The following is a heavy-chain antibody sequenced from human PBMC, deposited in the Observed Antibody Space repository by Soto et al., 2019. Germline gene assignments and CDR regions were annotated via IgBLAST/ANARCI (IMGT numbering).Heavy chain of an antibody. D-gene: IGHD6-13*01. CDR1: GGSISSYY. CDR3: ARLPGIAAAGTSREYGMDV. Sequence: QVQLQESGPGLVKPSETLSLTCTVSGGSISSYYWSWIRQPPGKGLEWIGYIYYSGSTNYNPSLKSRVTISVDTSKNQFSLKLSSVTAADTAVYYCARLPGIAAAGTSREYGMDVWGQGTTVTVSS. J-gene: IGHJ6*02. V-gene: IGHV4-59*01. CDR2: IYYSGST.